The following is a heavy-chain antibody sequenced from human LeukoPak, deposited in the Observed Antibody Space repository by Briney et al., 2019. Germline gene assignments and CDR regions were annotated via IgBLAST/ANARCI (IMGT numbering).Heavy chain of an antibody. J-gene: IGHJ4*02. D-gene: IGHD3-10*01. Sequence: SETLSLTCGVSGGSITTTNYWSWIRQPPGKGLEWIGEINHSGSTNYNPSLKGRVTISVDTSKNQFSLKLSSVTAADTAVYYCARGRYYGSGSYYNVLDLDYWGQGTLVTVSS. CDR2: INHSGST. CDR1: GGSITTTNY. V-gene: IGHV4/OR15-8*01. CDR3: ARGRYYGSGSYYNVLDLDY.